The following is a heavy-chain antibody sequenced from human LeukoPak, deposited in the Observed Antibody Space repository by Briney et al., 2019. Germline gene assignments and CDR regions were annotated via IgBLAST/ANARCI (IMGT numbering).Heavy chain of an antibody. J-gene: IGHJ5*01. CDR3: AKGGEQKTFRCGMDS. Sequence: GGSLRLSCAASGFTFSAYYMHWVRQAPGKGLEWVALVSNDGGIKYYGASVRGRFTISRDNTENTLYLQMNSPRADDTAVYYCAKGGEQKTFRCGMDSWGQGTLVTVSS. V-gene: IGHV3-30*18. CDR2: VSNDGGIK. CDR1: GFTFSAYY. D-gene: IGHD1/OR15-1a*01.